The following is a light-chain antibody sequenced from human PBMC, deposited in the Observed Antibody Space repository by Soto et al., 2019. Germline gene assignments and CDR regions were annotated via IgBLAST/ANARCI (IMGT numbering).Light chain of an antibody. V-gene: IGLV2-14*01. J-gene: IGLJ1*01. CDR2: DVS. CDR1: SSDVVGYNY. Sequence: QSVLTQPASVSGSPGQSITISCTGTSSDVVGYNYVSWYQQHPGKAPKFMIYDVSNRPSGVSNRFSGSKSGNTASLTISGHQAEDEADYYCCSYTTSNTRQIVFGTGTKVTVL. CDR3: CSYTTSNTRQIV.